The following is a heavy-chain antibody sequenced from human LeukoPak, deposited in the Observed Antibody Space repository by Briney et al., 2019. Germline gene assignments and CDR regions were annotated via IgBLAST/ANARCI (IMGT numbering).Heavy chain of an antibody. D-gene: IGHD3-22*01. Sequence: SVKVSCKASGGTFSSYAISWVRQAPGQGLEWMGGIIPIFGTANYAQKFQGRVTITADESTSTAYMELSSLRSEDTALYYCARARGDSSGYPSYNYWGQGTLVTVSS. CDR3: ARARGDSSGYPSYNY. CDR1: GGTFSSYA. V-gene: IGHV1-69*13. J-gene: IGHJ4*02. CDR2: IIPIFGTA.